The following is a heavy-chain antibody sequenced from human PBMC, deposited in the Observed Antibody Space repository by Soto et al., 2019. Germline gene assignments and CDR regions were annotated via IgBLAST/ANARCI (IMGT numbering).Heavy chain of an antibody. V-gene: IGHV5-51*01. CDR3: ARLESYGSGSYYKRNYYYYGMDV. Sequence: GESLKISCKGSGYSFTSYWIGWVRQMPGKGLEWMGIIYPGDSDTRYSPSFQGQVTISADKSISTAYLQWSSLKASDTAMYHCARLESYGSGSYYKRNYYYYGMDVWGQGTTVTVSS. J-gene: IGHJ6*02. D-gene: IGHD3-10*01. CDR2: IYPGDSDT. CDR1: GYSFTSYW.